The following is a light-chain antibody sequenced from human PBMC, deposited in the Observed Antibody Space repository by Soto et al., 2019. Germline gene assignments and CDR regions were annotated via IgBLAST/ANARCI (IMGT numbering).Light chain of an antibody. V-gene: IGKV1-39*01. Sequence: DIQMTQSPSSLSASAGDRVTLTCRASQRIATHLNWYQQKPGNAPNLLIFGSSNLQSGVPSRFSGSGSGTDFTLTINSLQPEDFATYYCQQSYIPPWTFGQGTKVDIK. CDR1: QRIATH. CDR3: QQSYIPPWT. CDR2: GSS. J-gene: IGKJ1*01.